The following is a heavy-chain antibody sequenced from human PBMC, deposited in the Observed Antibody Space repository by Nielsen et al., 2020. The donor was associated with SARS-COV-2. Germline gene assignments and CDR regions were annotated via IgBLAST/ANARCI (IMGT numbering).Heavy chain of an antibody. CDR1: GYTFTGYY. J-gene: IGHJ4*02. D-gene: IGHD6-19*01. V-gene: IGHV1-2*04. CDR3: ARGYSSGSLDY. Sequence: ASVKVSCKASGYTFTGYYMHWVRQAPGQGLEWMGWINPNSGGTNYAQKFQGWVTMTRDTSISTAYMELSRLRSEDTAVYYRARGYSSGSLDYWGQGTLVTVSS. CDR2: INPNSGGT.